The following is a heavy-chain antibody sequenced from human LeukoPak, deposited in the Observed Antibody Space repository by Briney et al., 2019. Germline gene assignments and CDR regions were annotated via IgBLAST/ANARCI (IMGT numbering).Heavy chain of an antibody. CDR1: GYTFTDYY. J-gene: IGHJ4*02. CDR3: ARDPGSGSSWYDYFDY. Sequence: GASVKVSCKASGYTFTDYYMHWVRQAPGQGLEWMGWINPNSGGTNYAQKFQGRVTMTRDTSISTAYMELSRLRSDDTAVYYCARDPGSGSSWYDYFDYWGQGTLVTVSS. CDR2: INPNSGGT. V-gene: IGHV1-2*02. D-gene: IGHD6-13*01.